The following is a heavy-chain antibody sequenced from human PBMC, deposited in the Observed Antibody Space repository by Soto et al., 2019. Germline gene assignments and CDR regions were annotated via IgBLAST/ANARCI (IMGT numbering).Heavy chain of an antibody. CDR3: AKGGTTVTTRDYYYYGMDV. J-gene: IGHJ6*02. Sequence: SETLSLTCAVYGGSFSGYYWSWIRQPPGKGLEWIGEINHSGSTNYNPSLKSRVTISVDTSKNQFSLKLSSVTAADTAVYYCAKGGTTVTTRDYYYYGMDVWGQGTTVTVSS. CDR2: INHSGST. CDR1: GGSFSGYY. D-gene: IGHD4-17*01. V-gene: IGHV4-34*01.